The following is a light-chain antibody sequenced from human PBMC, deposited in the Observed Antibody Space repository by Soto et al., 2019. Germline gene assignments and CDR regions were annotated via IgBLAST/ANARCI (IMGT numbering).Light chain of an antibody. J-gene: IGKJ4*01. Sequence: EVVMTQSPATLSVSPGERVTLSCRASQSVRSNLAWYQQKPGQSPRLLIYGASTRATGIPARFSGSGSGTEFTLTISSLQSEDFAVYYCQQHNSYPLTFGGGTKVEIK. CDR3: QQHNSYPLT. CDR2: GAS. V-gene: IGKV3-15*01. CDR1: QSVRSN.